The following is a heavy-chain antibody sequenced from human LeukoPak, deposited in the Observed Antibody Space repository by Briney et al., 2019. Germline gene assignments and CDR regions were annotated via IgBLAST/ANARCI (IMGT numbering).Heavy chain of an antibody. D-gene: IGHD3-10*01. Sequence: SGGSLRLSCAASGFPVSSNYMSWVRQAPGKGLEWVSVIYSGGSTYYADSVKGRFTISRDNSKNTLYLQMNSLRAEDTAVYYCARVKRFGELLPDYWGQGTLVTVSS. V-gene: IGHV3-53*01. CDR2: IYSGGST. J-gene: IGHJ4*02. CDR1: GFPVSSNY. CDR3: ARVKRFGELLPDY.